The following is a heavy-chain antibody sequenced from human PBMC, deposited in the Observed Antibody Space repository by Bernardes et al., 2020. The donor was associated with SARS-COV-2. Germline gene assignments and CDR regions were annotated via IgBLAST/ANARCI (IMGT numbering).Heavy chain of an antibody. J-gene: IGHJ4*02. CDR1: GFTFSSYW. CDR3: ASPHSSSWYYGGGY. CDR2: IKQDGSEK. Sequence: GGSLRLSCAASGFTFSSYWMSWVRQAPGKGLEWVANIKQDGSEKYYVDSVKGRFTISRDNAKNSLYLQMNSLRAEDTAVYYCASPHSSSWYYGGGYWGQGTLVTVSS. V-gene: IGHV3-7*01. D-gene: IGHD6-13*01.